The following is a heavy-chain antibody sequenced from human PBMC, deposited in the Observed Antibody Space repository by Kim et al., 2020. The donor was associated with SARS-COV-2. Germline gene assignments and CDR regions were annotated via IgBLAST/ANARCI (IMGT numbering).Heavy chain of an antibody. CDR3: GKDVSFPPLNGSGSDSADALDL. J-gene: IGHJ3*01. V-gene: IGHV3-23*01. Sequence: GGSLRLSCAASGFTFSMFAMNWVRQAPGKGLEWVSTIGGSGGGTYYAESVKGRFTISRDNSKKTLYLQMNSLRVEDTAIYYCGKDVSFPPLNGSGSDSADALDLWGQGTMVTVSS. D-gene: IGHD3-10*01. CDR2: IGGSGGGT. CDR1: GFTFSMFA.